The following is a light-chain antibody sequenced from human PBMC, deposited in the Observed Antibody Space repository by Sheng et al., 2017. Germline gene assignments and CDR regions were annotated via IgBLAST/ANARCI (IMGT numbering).Light chain of an antibody. CDR2: GAI. Sequence: DIGLTQSPGTLSLSPGERATLSCRARQSVSNNHLAWYQQKVGQAPRLLIYGAISRATGIPDRFSGSGSGTDFNLTISRLEPEDFAVYYCQQYGSSPCTFGQGTKVEIK. V-gene: IGKV3-20*01. CDR3: QQYGSSPCT. CDR1: QSVSNNH. J-gene: IGKJ1*01.